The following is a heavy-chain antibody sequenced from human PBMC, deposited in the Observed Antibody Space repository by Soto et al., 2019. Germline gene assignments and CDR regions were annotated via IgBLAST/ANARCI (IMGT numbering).Heavy chain of an antibody. J-gene: IGHJ4*02. Sequence: PGGSLRLSCGGSGFTFSSYSMNWGRQSPGKGLEWGSSISSSSSYIYYADSVKGRFTISRDNDKNSLYLQMTRLRAEDMGVYYCTRDKDGYSGYVLFHWCQGTRVTVSS. D-gene: IGHD5-12*01. V-gene: IGHV3-21*01. CDR2: ISSSSSYI. CDR3: TRDKDGYSGYVLFH. CDR1: GFTFSSYS.